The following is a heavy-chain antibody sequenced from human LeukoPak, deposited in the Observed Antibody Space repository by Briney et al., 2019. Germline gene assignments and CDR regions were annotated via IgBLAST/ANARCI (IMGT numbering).Heavy chain of an antibody. V-gene: IGHV1-46*01. D-gene: IGHD6-6*01. J-gene: IGHJ4*02. CDR1: GYTFTSYY. Sequence: GASVKVSCKASGYTFTSYYMHWVRQAPGQGLEWVGAINPTGGTTTYAQKFQGRVTMTRDTSTTTVYMELSSLRSEDTAVYHCARDLVAPDYWGQGTLVTVSS. CDR3: ARDLVAPDY. CDR2: INPTGGTT.